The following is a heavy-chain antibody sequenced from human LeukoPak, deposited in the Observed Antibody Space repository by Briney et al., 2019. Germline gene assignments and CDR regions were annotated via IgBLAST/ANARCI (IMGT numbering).Heavy chain of an antibody. V-gene: IGHV3-21*01. D-gene: IGHD5-24*01. CDR3: ARDRDGYNAGWFDP. CDR2: ISGSSSYI. CDR1: GFTFSSYA. Sequence: PGGSLRLSCAASGFTFSSYAMSWVRQAPGKGLEWVSAISGSSSYIYYADSVKGRFTISRDNAKNSLYLQMNSLRAEDTAVYYCARDRDGYNAGWFDPWGQGTLVTVSS. J-gene: IGHJ5*02.